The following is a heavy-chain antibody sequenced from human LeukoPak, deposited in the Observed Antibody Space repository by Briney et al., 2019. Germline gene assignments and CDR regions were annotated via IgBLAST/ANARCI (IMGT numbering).Heavy chain of an antibody. D-gene: IGHD6-19*01. Sequence: SETLSLTCAVYGGSFSGYYWSWIRQPPGKGLEWIGYIYYSGSTNYNPSLKSRVTISVDTSKNQFSLKLSSVTAADTAVYYCAREVWGAVALNAFDIWGQGTMVTVSS. CDR3: AREVWGAVALNAFDI. J-gene: IGHJ3*02. CDR2: IYYSGST. CDR1: GGSFSGYY. V-gene: IGHV4-59*01.